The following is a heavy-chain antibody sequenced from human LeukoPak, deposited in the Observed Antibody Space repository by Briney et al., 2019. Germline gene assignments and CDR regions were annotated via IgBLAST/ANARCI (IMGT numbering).Heavy chain of an antibody. CDR3: AIGPTVTSSTSWFDP. CDR1: GYTFTSYD. V-gene: IGHV1-8*01. J-gene: IGHJ5*02. Sequence: ASVKVSCKASGYTFTSYDINWVRQATGQGLEWMGWMNPNSGNTGYAQKFQGRVTMTRNTSISTAYMELSSLRSEDTAVYYCAIGPTVTSSTSWFDPWGQGTLVTVSS. D-gene: IGHD4-17*01. CDR2: MNPNSGNT.